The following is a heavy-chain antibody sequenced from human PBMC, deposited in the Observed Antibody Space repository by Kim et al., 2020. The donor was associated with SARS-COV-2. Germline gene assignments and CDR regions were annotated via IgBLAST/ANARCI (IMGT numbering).Heavy chain of an antibody. Sequence: GSTYCVASWKGRLTISRHNSKNTLYLRMNSLRVEDTAVYYCARGDSLDYFEYWGQGTLVTVSS. CDR2: GST. CDR3: ARGDSLDYFEY. D-gene: IGHD3-16*01. J-gene: IGHJ4*02. V-gene: IGHV3-53*01.